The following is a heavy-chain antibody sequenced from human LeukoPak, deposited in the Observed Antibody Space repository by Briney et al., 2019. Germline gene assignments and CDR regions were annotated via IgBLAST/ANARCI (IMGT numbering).Heavy chain of an antibody. J-gene: IGHJ6*03. V-gene: IGHV5-51*01. Sequence: GESLKISCKGSGYSFTSYWIGWVRQMPGKGLEWMGIIYPGDSDTRYSPSFQGQVTISADKTISTAYLQRSSLKASDTAMYYCARQGLSNYEGSGRTYYYYYMDVWGKGTTVTVSS. CDR1: GYSFTSYW. D-gene: IGHD3-10*01. CDR3: ARQGLSNYEGSGRTYYYYYMDV. CDR2: IYPGDSDT.